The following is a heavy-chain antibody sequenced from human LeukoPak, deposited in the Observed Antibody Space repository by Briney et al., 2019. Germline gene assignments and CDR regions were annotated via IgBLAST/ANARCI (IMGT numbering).Heavy chain of an antibody. CDR3: ARHSKPRTYFYDTSDAFDI. V-gene: IGHV3-7*01. D-gene: IGHD3-22*01. CDR1: GFTFSSYW. Sequence: GGSLRLSCAVSGFTFSSYWMSWVRQAPGKGLEWVANINEDGSEKYYVDSVKGRFTISRDNAKNSLYLQMNSLRAEDTAVYYCARHSKPRTYFYDTSDAFDIWGQGTMVIVSS. J-gene: IGHJ3*02. CDR2: INEDGSEK.